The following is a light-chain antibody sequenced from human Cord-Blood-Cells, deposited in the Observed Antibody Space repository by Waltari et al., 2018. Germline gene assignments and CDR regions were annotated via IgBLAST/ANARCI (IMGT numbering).Light chain of an antibody. CDR2: QDT. Sequence: SYELTQPPSVSVSPGQTASIPCSGDKLGDKYVCWYQQKPGQSPVLVIYQDTKRPSGIPERFSGSNSGNTATLTISGTQAMDEADYYCQAWDSSTAVFGGGTKLTVL. V-gene: IGLV3-1*01. J-gene: IGLJ2*01. CDR3: QAWDSSTAV. CDR1: KLGDKY.